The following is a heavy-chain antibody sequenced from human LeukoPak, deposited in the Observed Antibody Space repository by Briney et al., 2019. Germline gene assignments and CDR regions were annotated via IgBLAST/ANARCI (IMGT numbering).Heavy chain of an antibody. CDR2: ISGSGGST. CDR1: GFTFSSYA. J-gene: IGHJ4*02. Sequence: GGSLRLSCAASGFTFSSYAMSWVRQAPGKGLEWVSAISGSGGSTYYADSVKGRFTISRDNSKNTLYLQMNSLRAEDTAVYYSAKVPHIAAAGTHFDYWGQGTLVTVSS. CDR3: AKVPHIAAAGTHFDY. D-gene: IGHD6-13*01. V-gene: IGHV3-23*01.